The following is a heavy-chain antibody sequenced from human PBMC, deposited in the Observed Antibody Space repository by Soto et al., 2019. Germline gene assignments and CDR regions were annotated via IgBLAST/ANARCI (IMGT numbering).Heavy chain of an antibody. CDR3: ARGGLDDFWSGYLYHLDS. J-gene: IGHJ4*02. CDR2: LYYIGFT. V-gene: IGHV4-39*07. D-gene: IGHD3-3*01. CDR1: GGSISSSSYF. Sequence: PSETLSLTCSVSGGSISSSSYFWGWIRQPPEKRLEWIGSLYYIGFTYSNPSLKSRVTMSIDTSKNQFSLKLSSVSAADTAVYYCARGGLDDFWSGYLYHLDSWGLGTLVTVSS.